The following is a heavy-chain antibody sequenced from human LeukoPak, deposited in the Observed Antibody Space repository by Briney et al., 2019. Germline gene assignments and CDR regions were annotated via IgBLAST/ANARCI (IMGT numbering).Heavy chain of an antibody. CDR1: GFTFSTSS. V-gene: IGHV4-59*01. D-gene: IGHD1-7*01. CDR3: ARDRELGGITGTTSYYYYYMDV. CDR2: VYYTGST. Sequence: GSLRLSCAASGFTFSTSSMNWVRQPPGKGLEWIGYVYYTGSTNYNPSLKSRVTMSVDTSKIQFSLKLSSVTAADTAVYYCARDRELGGITGTTSYYYYYMDVWGKGTTVTVSS. J-gene: IGHJ6*03.